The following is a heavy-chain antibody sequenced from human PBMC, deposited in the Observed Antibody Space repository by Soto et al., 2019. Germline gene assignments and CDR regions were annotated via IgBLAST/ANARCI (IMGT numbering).Heavy chain of an antibody. J-gene: IGHJ4*02. CDR1: GFTLSSYA. CDR2: ISDDGNKK. D-gene: IGHD6-13*01. CDR3: PRLAGYWGSWYGGYFDY. V-gene: IGHV3-30-3*01. Sequence: QVQLVESGGGVVQPGRSLRLSCAASGFTLSSYAMHWVRQAPGKGVEWVAVISDDGNKKYYADSVKGRFTISRDNSKNTLYLQMTSLAADDRAMYYWPRLAGYWGSWYGGYFDYWGQGTLVTVSS.